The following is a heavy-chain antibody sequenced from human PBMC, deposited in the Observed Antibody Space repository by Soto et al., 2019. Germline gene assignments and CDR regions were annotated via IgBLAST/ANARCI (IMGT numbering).Heavy chain of an antibody. CDR1: GFSFSSYG. Sequence: QMQLVESGGGVVQPGRSLRLSCAASGFSFSSYGMHWVRQTPGKGLEWVAGISYDGSNKYYVDSMKGRLTISRDNSKNTLDLQMNSLRAEDTAVYYCAKDTYYHDSSGYYVFDYWGQGTLVTVSS. D-gene: IGHD3-22*01. J-gene: IGHJ4*02. CDR2: ISYDGSNK. CDR3: AKDTYYHDSSGYYVFDY. V-gene: IGHV3-30*18.